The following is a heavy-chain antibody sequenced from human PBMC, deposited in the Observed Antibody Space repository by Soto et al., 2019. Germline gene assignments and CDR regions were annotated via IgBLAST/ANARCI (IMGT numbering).Heavy chain of an antibody. J-gene: IGHJ6*03. CDR2: IKSKTDGGTT. CDR1: GFTFSNAW. CDR3: TTDPSMTTVTTSDFERRPDYYYYYMDV. D-gene: IGHD4-17*01. V-gene: IGHV3-15*01. Sequence: GGSLRLSCAASGFTFSNAWMSWVRQAPGKGLEWVGRIKSKTDGGTTDYAAPVKGRFTISRDDSKNTLYLQMNSLKTEDTAVYYCTTDPSMTTVTTSDFERRPDYYYYYMDVWGKGTTVTVSS.